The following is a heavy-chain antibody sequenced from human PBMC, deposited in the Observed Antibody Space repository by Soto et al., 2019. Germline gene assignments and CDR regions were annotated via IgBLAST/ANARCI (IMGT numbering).Heavy chain of an antibody. J-gene: IGHJ4*02. CDR1: GFSLSTCGMG. V-gene: IGHV2-5*01. Sequence: SGPTLVNPTQTLTLTCTFSGFSLSTCGMGVGWIRQPPGKAMEWLALIYWNDDKRYSPSLNSRLTIAKDTSKHLVVLTMSNVDPVDAATYDCVNSPGGTPSDYWGQWTLVTVSS. CDR2: IYWNDDK. CDR3: VNSPGGTPSDY. D-gene: IGHD6-25*01.